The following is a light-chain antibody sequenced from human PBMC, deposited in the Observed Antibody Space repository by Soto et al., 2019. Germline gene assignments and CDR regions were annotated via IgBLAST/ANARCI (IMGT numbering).Light chain of an antibody. Sequence: EIVMTQSPATLSVSPGERATLSCRASHSDSSNLAWYQQKPGQAPRLLIYGASTRATGIPARFSGSGSGTEFTLTISSLQSEDFAVYYCQQYNNWPPWTFGQGTKVEIK. V-gene: IGKV3-15*01. CDR2: GAS. CDR1: HSDSSN. J-gene: IGKJ1*01. CDR3: QQYNNWPPWT.